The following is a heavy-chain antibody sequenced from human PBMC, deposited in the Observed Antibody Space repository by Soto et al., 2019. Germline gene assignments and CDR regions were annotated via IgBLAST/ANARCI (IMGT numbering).Heavy chain of an antibody. J-gene: IGHJ4*01. D-gene: IGHD3-22*01. CDR1: GFTFSSYG. CDR2: ISYDGSNK. V-gene: IGHV3-30*18. CDR3: AKDFGETYYYDSSGYY. Sequence: QVQLVESGGGVVQPGRSLRLSCAASGFTFSSYGMHWVRQAPGKGLEWVAVISYDGSNKYYADSVKGRFTISRDNSKNTLYLQMNSLRAEDTAVYYCAKDFGETYYYDSSGYYWGHGTLVTVSS.